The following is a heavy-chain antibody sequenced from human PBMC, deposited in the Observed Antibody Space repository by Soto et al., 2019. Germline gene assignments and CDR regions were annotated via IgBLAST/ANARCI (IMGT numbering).Heavy chain of an antibody. V-gene: IGHV3-30*03. D-gene: IGHD5-18*01. CDR2: ISYDGSNK. Sequence: PGGSLRLSCAASGFTFSSYGMHWVRQAPGKGLEWVAVISYDGSNKYYADSVKGRFTISRDNSKNTLYLQMNSLRAEDTAVYYCARGYSYGYYYYGRDAWGQGTTVIVSS. CDR3: ARGYSYGYYYYGRDA. CDR1: GFTFSSYG. J-gene: IGHJ6*02.